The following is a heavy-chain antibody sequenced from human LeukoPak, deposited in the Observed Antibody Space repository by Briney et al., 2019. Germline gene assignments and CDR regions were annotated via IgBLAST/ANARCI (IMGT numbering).Heavy chain of an antibody. J-gene: IGHJ4*02. CDR3: AKDRGYSYGISEY. D-gene: IGHD5-18*01. CDR2: VNWNGGST. CDR1: GFTFDDYG. Sequence: GGSLRLSCAASGFTFDDYGMSWVRQAPGKGLEWVSGVNWNGGSTGYADSVKGRFTISRDNSKNTLYLQMNSLRAEDTAVYYCAKDRGYSYGISEYWGQGTLVTVSS. V-gene: IGHV3-20*04.